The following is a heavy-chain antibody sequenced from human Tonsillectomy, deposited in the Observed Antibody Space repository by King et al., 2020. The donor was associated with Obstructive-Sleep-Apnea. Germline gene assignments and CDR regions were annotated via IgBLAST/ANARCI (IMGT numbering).Heavy chain of an antibody. CDR2: IFYSGST. CDR3: ARLTYQDYGGNSDYFDY. V-gene: IGHV4-59*08. Sequence: VQLVESGPGLVKPSETLSLTCTASGGSISSYYWSWIRQPPGKGLEWVGCIFYSGSTNYNPSLKSRVTISLDTSKNQFSLKLTSVTAADTAVYYCARLTYQDYGGNSDYFDYWGQGTLVTVSS. CDR1: GGSISSYY. J-gene: IGHJ4*02. D-gene: IGHD4-23*01.